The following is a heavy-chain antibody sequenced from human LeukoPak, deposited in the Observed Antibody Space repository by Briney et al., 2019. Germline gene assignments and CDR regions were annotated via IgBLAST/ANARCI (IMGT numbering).Heavy chain of an antibody. D-gene: IGHD3-10*01. CDR2: IYSGGST. V-gene: IGHV3-66*01. J-gene: IGHJ4*02. Sequence: GGSLRLSCAASGFTFSSYAMSWVRQAPGKGLEWVSVIYSGGSTYYADSVKGRFTISRDNSKNTLYLQMNSLRAEDTAVYYCARGSTYYYGSGTFDYWGQGTLVTVSS. CDR1: GFTFSSYA. CDR3: ARGSTYYYGSGTFDY.